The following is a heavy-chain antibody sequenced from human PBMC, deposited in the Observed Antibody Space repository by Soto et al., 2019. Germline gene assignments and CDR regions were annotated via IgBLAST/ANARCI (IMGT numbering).Heavy chain of an antibody. V-gene: IGHV2-5*01. CDR1: GFSINTGGVG. D-gene: IGHD2-8*01. J-gene: IGHJ4*02. Sequence: QITLKESGPTLVKPTETLTLTCTLSGFSINTGGVGVGWIRQPPGKAPEWLALLYWNDDEWYSPSLRYRLSGTNDTSKNQGVLTMDQMNPGGTGRYYCAKRRALCNKLFFDRGGQGALVVVSS. CDR2: LYWNDDE. CDR3: AKRRALCNKLFFDR.